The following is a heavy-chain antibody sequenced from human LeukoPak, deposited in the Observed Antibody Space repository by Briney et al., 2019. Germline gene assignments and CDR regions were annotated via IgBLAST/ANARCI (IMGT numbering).Heavy chain of an antibody. Sequence: PSETLSLTCTVSGGSISSGSYYWSWIRQPAGKGLEWIGRIYTSGSTNYNPSLKSRVTISVDTSKNQFSLKLSSVTAADTAVYYCARDRGYVLPYYYYYMDVWGKGTTVTISS. V-gene: IGHV4-61*02. J-gene: IGHJ6*03. CDR2: IYTSGST. D-gene: IGHD5-12*01. CDR1: GGSISSGSYY. CDR3: ARDRGYVLPYYYYYMDV.